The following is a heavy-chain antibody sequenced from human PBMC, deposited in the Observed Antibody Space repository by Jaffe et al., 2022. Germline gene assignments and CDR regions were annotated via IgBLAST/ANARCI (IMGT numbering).Heavy chain of an antibody. V-gene: IGHV3-7*01. Sequence: EVQLVESGGGLVQPGGSLRLSCAASGFTFSSYWMSWVRQAPGKGLEWVANIKQDGSEKYYVDSVKGRFTISRDNAKNSLYLQMNSLRAEDTAVYYCARDMEGNYDILTGYYWAYYYMDVWGKGTTVTVSS. J-gene: IGHJ6*03. CDR1: GFTFSSYW. D-gene: IGHD3-9*01. CDR2: IKQDGSEK. CDR3: ARDMEGNYDILTGYYWAYYYMDV.